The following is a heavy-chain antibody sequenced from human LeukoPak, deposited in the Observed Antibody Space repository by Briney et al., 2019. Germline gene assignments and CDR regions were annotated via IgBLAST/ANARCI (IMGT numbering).Heavy chain of an antibody. CDR3: ARGPIFGDFDY. Sequence: GESLKISCAASGFTVSSNYMSWVRQAPGKGLEWVSVIYSGGTTYYADSVKGRFTISRDNSKNTLYLQMNSLRAEDTAVYYCARGPIFGDFDYWGQGTLVTVSS. J-gene: IGHJ4*02. CDR2: IYSGGTT. CDR1: GFTVSSNY. D-gene: IGHD3-3*01. V-gene: IGHV3-66*02.